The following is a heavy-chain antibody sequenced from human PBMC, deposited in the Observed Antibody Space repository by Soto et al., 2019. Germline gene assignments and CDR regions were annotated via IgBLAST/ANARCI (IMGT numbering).Heavy chain of an antibody. J-gene: IGHJ6*02. D-gene: IGHD2-21*02. V-gene: IGHV1-46*01. CDR3: ARGLAYCGGDCYTAYYYYGMDV. Sequence: QVQLVQSGAEVKKPGASVKVSCKASGYTFTSYYMHWVRQAPGQGLEWMGIINPSGGSTSYAQKFQGRVPMTRDTSTSTVYMELSSLRSEDTAVYYCARGLAYCGGDCYTAYYYYGMDVWGQGTTVTVSS. CDR1: GYTFTSYY. CDR2: INPSGGST.